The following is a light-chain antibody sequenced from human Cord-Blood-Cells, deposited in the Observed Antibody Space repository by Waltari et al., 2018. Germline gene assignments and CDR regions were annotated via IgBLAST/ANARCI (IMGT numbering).Light chain of an antibody. V-gene: IGKV1-33*01. CDR3: QQYDNLPIT. CDR1: QDISNY. Sequence: DIQMTQSPSSLSASVGARVTITCQASQDISNYLNWYQQKPGKSPNPLIYDASNLETGVPSRFSGSGSGTDFTFTISRLQPEDIATYYCQQYDNLPITFGQGTRLEIK. J-gene: IGKJ5*01. CDR2: DAS.